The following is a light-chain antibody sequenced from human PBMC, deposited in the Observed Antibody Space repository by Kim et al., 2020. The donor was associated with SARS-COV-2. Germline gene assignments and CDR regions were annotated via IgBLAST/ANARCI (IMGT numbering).Light chain of an antibody. V-gene: IGKV3-11*01. Sequence: DIVLTQSPVTLSLSPGERVTLSCRASQSVTNYLAWYQHKPGQAPRLLIYDASKRATGIPARFSGSGSGTDFTLTISSLKPEDFALYYCQEHNNQPWTFGQGTKVDIK. CDR3: QEHNNQPWT. J-gene: IGKJ1*01. CDR1: QSVTNY. CDR2: DAS.